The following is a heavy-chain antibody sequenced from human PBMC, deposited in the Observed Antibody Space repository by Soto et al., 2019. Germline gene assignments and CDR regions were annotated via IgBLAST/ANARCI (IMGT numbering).Heavy chain of an antibody. J-gene: IGHJ6*03. V-gene: IGHV3-74*01. CDR1: GLTFSSDW. CDR3: ARDRKLYLDV. Sequence: PGGALRLSCAASGLTFSSDWMYWVRQVPGKGLVWVSRINNDGSTTSYADSVKGRFTISRDNAKKTLHLQMNSLRAEDTAVSYCARDRKLYLDVWAKGTTVTVS. CDR2: INNDGSTT. D-gene: IGHD2-15*01.